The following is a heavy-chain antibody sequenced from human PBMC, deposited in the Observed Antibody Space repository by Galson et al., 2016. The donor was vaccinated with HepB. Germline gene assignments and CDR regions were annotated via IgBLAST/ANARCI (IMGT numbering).Heavy chain of an antibody. D-gene: IGHD6-13*01. V-gene: IGHV3-23*01. CDR1: GFTFDRHA. J-gene: IGHJ4*02. Sequence: SLRLSCAGSGFTFDRHAMNRVRQAPGKGLEWASGIGSIGGSTHYADSVKGRFTISKDNAKDSLFLQMNNLGDDDTAVYYCARESGASWYLIDYWGQGTLVTVSS. CDR3: ARESGASWYLIDY. CDR2: IGSIGGST.